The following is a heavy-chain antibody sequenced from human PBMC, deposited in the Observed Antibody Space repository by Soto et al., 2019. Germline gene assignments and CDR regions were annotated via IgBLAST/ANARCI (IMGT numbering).Heavy chain of an antibody. J-gene: IGHJ4*02. CDR2: ISGSGVST. V-gene: IGHV3-23*01. D-gene: IGHD3-22*01. CDR3: GKERVQDYYDSSGYFDY. Sequence: PGGSLRLSCAASGFTFSSYSISWVRQAPWKGLEWVSAISGSGVSTYYADSVKGRFNISRDNSKNTLYLQMNSLRAEDTAVYYCGKERVQDYYDSSGYFDYWGQGTLVTVSS. CDR1: GFTFSSYS.